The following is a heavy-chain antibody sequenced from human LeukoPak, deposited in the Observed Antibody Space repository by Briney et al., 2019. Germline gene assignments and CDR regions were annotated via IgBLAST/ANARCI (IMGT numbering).Heavy chain of an antibody. CDR1: GGTFSSYA. J-gene: IGHJ4*02. Sequence: SVKVSCKASGGTFSSYAISWVRQAPGQGLEWMEGIIPIFGTANYAQKFQGRVTITTDESTSTAYMELSGLRSEDTAVYYCAREDAVDGSGFLWGQGTLVTVSS. CDR2: IIPIFGTA. D-gene: IGHD3-3*01. V-gene: IGHV1-69*05. CDR3: AREDAVDGSGFL.